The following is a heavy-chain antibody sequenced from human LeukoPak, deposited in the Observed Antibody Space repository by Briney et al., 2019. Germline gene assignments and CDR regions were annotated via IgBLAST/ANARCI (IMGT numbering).Heavy chain of an antibody. J-gene: IGHJ4*02. CDR3: ARGDSSYYYDSSGYPGIDY. CDR1: GYTFTSYY. D-gene: IGHD3-22*01. V-gene: IGHV1-46*01. CDR2: INPSGGST. Sequence: ASVKVSCKASGYTFTSYYMHWVRQAPGQGLEWMGIINPSGGSTSYAQKFQGRVTMTRDTSTSTVYMELSSLRFEDTAVYYCARGDSSYYYDSSGYPGIDYWGQGTLVTVSS.